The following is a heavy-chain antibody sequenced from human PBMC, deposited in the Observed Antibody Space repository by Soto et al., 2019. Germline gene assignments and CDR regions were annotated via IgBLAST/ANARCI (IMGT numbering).Heavy chain of an antibody. CDR3: ARQGFTMFGVVTNFDY. V-gene: IGHV4-39*01. D-gene: IGHD3-3*01. CDR1: GGSISSSSYY. CDR2: IYYSGST. J-gene: IGHJ4*02. Sequence: QLQLQESGPGLVKPSETLSLTCTVSGGSISSSSYYWGWIRQPPGKGLEWIGSIYYSGSTYYNPYLKSRVTISVDTSKNQFSLKLSSVTAADTAVYYCARQGFTMFGVVTNFDYWGQGTLVTVSS.